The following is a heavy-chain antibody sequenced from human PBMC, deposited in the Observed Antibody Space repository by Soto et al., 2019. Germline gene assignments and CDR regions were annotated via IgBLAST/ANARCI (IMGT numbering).Heavy chain of an antibody. D-gene: IGHD3-22*01. V-gene: IGHV1-18*01. CDR2: ISAYDDNT. CDR1: GYRFTSYG. J-gene: IGHJ6*02. Sequence: QAQLVQSGPEVKKPGASVKVSCKASGYRFTSYGISWVRQAPGQGLEWLGWISAYDDNTKYAQTLQGRVSMSTDTSTNKAYMELRRLRSDDTAMYYCARGGYYDSSGSRNYHYYGMNVWGQGTTVTVSS. CDR3: ARGGYYDSSGSRNYHYYGMNV.